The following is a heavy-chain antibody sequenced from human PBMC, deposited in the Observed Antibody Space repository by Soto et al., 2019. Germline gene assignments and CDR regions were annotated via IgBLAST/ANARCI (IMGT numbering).Heavy chain of an antibody. CDR3: ATTVTTVDY. CDR1: GFSFSGYG. CDR2: ISSSGSLI. J-gene: IGHJ4*02. D-gene: IGHD4-17*01. Sequence: GGSLRLSCAASGFSFSGYGMNWVRQAPGKGLEWISYISSSGSLIYYADSLKGRFSISRDNAKNSLYLQMNSLRAEDTAVYYCATTVTTVDYWGQGTLVTVSS. V-gene: IGHV3-48*03.